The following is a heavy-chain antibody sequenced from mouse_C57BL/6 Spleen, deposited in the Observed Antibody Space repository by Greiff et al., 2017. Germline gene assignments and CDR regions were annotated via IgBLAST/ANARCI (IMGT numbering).Heavy chain of an antibody. CDR2: IDPEDGGT. D-gene: IGHD1-1*01. V-gene: IGHV14-1*01. CDR1: GFNFNDYY. Sequence: VQLQQSGAELVRPGASVKLSCTASGFNFNDYYMHWVKQRPEQGLEWIGRIDPEDGGTEYASKFQGKATMTADKSSNTAYLQLSSLTSEDTAVYYCTTACYGSSYGGVAYWGKGTLVTVAA. J-gene: IGHJ3*01. CDR3: TTACYGSSYGGVAY.